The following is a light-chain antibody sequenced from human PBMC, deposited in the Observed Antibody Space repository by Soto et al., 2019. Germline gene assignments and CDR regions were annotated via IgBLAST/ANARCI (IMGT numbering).Light chain of an antibody. J-gene: IGKJ1*01. CDR1: QSISSW. CDR2: KAS. CDR3: QQYNSYSPGWT. Sequence: DIQMTQSPSTLPASVGDRVTITCRAIQSISSWLAWYQQKPGKAPKLLIYKASSLESGVPSRFSGSGSGTEFTLTLSSLQPDDFATYYCQQYNSYSPGWTFGQGTKVEIK. V-gene: IGKV1-5*03.